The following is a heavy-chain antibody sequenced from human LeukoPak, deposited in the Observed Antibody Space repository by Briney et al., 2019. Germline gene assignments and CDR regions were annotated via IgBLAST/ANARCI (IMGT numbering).Heavy chain of an antibody. CDR2: IKSKTDGGTT. J-gene: IGHJ4*02. D-gene: IGHD2-15*01. Sequence: GGSLRLSCAASGFTFSNARMSWVRQAPGKGLEWVGRIKSKTDGGTTDYAAPVKGRFTISRDDSKNTLYLQMNSLKTEDTAAYYCTIGYCSGGSCYGYYFDYWGQGTLVTVSS. CDR1: GFTFSNAR. V-gene: IGHV3-15*01. CDR3: TIGYCSGGSCYGYYFDY.